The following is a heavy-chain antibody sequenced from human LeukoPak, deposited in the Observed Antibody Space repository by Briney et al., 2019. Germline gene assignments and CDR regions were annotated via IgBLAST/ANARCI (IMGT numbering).Heavy chain of an antibody. D-gene: IGHD6-6*01. CDR2: ISSSSSYI. J-gene: IGHJ1*01. Sequence: PGGSLRLSCAASGFTFSSYSMNWVRQAPGKGLEWVSSISSSSSYIYYADSVKGRFTISRDNAKNSLYLQMNSLRAEDTAVYYCARAIAARRVEYFQHWGQGTLVTVSS. CDR1: GFTFSSYS. CDR3: ARAIAARRVEYFQH. V-gene: IGHV3-21*01.